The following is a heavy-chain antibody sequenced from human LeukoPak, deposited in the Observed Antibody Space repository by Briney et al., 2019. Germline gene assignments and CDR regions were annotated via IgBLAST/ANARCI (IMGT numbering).Heavy chain of an antibody. J-gene: IGHJ6*02. CDR3: AKVLHDYGDYGDYYYGMDV. V-gene: IGHV3-23*01. CDR1: GFTFSSYA. D-gene: IGHD4-17*01. Sequence: GGSLRLSCAASGFTFSSYAMSWVRQAPGKGLELVSAIRGSGCSTCYADSVKRRFTISRDNSKNTLYLQMNSLRAEDTAVYYCAKVLHDYGDYGDYYYGMDVWGQGTTVTVSS. CDR2: IRGSGCST.